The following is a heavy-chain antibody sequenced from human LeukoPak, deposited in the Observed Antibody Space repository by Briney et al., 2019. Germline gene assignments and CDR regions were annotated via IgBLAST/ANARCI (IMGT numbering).Heavy chain of an antibody. V-gene: IGHV3-23*01. CDR3: AKLGGNYSPYYSYMDV. CDR1: GFTFSTYA. Sequence: GGSLRLSCATSGFTFSTYAMNWVRQAPGKGLEWVSVISASGTITNYADSVKGRFTVSRDKSRNTLVLQMDSLRAEDTAVYYCAKLGGNYSPYYSYMDVWGKGTTVTVSS. CDR2: ISASGTIT. J-gene: IGHJ6*03. D-gene: IGHD1-26*01.